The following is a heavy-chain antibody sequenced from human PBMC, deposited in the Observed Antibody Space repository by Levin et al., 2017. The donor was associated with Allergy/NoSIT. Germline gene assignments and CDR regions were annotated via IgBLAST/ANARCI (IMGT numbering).Heavy chain of an antibody. CDR3: AKAVQERGGRYHFDY. J-gene: IGHJ4*02. Sequence: GGSLRLSCAASGFTFSSYAMSWVRQAPGEGLVWVSVISGSGGTTYYADSVKGRFTISRDNSKNTLHLQMNSLRAEDTATYHCAKAVQERGGRYHFDYWGQGALVTVSS. CDR2: ISGSGGTT. D-gene: IGHD1-26*01. V-gene: IGHV3-23*01. CDR1: GFTFSSYA.